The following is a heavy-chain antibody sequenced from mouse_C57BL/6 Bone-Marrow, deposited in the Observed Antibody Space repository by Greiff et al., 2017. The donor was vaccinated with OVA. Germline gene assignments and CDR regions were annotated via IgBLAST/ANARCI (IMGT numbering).Heavy chain of an antibody. CDR2: IDPSDSYT. CDR1: GYTFTSYW. J-gene: IGHJ2*01. CDR3: ARWRWLLPYYFDY. D-gene: IGHD2-3*01. V-gene: IGHV1-59*01. Sequence: VQLQQPGAELVRPGTSVKLSCKASGYTFTSYWMHWVKQRPGQGLEWIGVIDPSDSYTNYNHKFKGKATLTVDTSSSTAYMQLSSLTSEDSAVYYCARWRWLLPYYFDYWGQGTTLTVSS.